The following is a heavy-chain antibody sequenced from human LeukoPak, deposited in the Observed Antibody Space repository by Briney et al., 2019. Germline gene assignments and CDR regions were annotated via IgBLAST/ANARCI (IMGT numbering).Heavy chain of an antibody. D-gene: IGHD5-12*01. CDR1: GFTFSSYG. Sequence: HSGGSLRLSCAASGFTFSSYGMHWVRQAPGKGLEWVAVISYDGSNKYYADSVKGRFAISRDNSKNTLYLQMNSLRAEDTAVYYCAAMGSATIKENWFDPWGQGTLVTVSS. J-gene: IGHJ5*02. CDR2: ISYDGSNK. CDR3: AAMGSATIKENWFDP. V-gene: IGHV3-30*03.